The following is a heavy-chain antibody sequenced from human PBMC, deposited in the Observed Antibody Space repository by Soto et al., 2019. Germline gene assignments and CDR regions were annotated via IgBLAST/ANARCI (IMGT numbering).Heavy chain of an antibody. CDR2: IYYSRSD. CDR1: GDSINSADYY. D-gene: IGHD3-22*01. V-gene: IGHV4-30-4*01. Sequence: KPSEILSLTCTVSGDSINSADYYWSWLRQPPGKGLEWIGYIYYSRSDYYNPSLGRRATITIDTSRNQFSLNLMSVTAADTAVYYCARVVQFYDSSGYSFYYFDYWGQGALVTVSS. CDR3: ARVVQFYDSSGYSFYYFDY. J-gene: IGHJ4*02.